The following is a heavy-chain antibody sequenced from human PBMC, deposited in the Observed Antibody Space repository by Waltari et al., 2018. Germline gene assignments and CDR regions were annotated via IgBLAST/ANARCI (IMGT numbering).Heavy chain of an antibody. CDR1: GDFIERGSYY. V-gene: IGHV4-61*02. CDR3: ARTLEKTYGGWYFDS. Sequence: QVQLQESGPGLVKPSQTLSLTFNVSGDFIERGSYYWSWVRQPAGRGLEWIGRIYASGSTNYNPSLKSRVTLSVDTSKNQVSLRLTSVTAADSAVYFCARTLEKTYGGWYFDSWGQGTRVTVSS. CDR2: IYASGST. J-gene: IGHJ4*02. D-gene: IGHD3-10*01.